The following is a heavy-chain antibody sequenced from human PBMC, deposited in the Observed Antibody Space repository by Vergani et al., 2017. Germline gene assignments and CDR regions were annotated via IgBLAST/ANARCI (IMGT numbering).Heavy chain of an antibody. D-gene: IGHD6-13*01. V-gene: IGHV3-30*18. CDR1: GFTFSSYG. Sequence: VQLVESGGGLVKPGGSLRLSCAASGFTFSSYGMHWVRQAPGKGLEWVAVISYDGSNKYYADSVKGRFTISRDNSKNTLYLQMNSLRAEDTAVYYCAKSSSWFSYWGQGTLVTVSS. J-gene: IGHJ4*02. CDR3: AKSSSWFSY. CDR2: ISYDGSNK.